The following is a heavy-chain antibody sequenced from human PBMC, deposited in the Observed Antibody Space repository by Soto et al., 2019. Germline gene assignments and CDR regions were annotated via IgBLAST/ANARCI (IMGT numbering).Heavy chain of an antibody. CDR3: ARATEDTTFDY. D-gene: IGHD1-26*01. Sequence: GASVKVSCKASGYTFTGYYMHWVRQAPGQGLEWMGWINPNSGGTNYAQKIQGRVTITRDTSISTAYMELSRLRSDDSAVYYCARATEDTTFDYWGQGTLVTVSS. CDR2: INPNSGGT. J-gene: IGHJ4*02. V-gene: IGHV1-2*02. CDR1: GYTFTGYY.